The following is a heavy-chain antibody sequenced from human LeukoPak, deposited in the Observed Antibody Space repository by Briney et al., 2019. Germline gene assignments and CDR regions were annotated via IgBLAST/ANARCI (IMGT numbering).Heavy chain of an antibody. J-gene: IGHJ4*02. CDR2: INQEASRT. CDR3: AKYLSRAFDS. Sequence: GGPLRLSCAASGFTFRSYWMSWVRQAPGKGLEWLGHINQEASRTDHADSVKGRFTISRDNSRNLLYLHMSSLRAEDTAVYYCAKYLSRAFDSWGQGILVSVSS. CDR1: GFTFRSYW. D-gene: IGHD2/OR15-2a*01. V-gene: IGHV3-7*01.